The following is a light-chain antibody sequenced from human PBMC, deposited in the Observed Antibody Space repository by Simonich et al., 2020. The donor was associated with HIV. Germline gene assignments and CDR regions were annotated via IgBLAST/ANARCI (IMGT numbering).Light chain of an antibody. J-gene: IGLJ2*01. Sequence: SYDLTQPSSVSVSPGQTARITCSGDVLAKKYFRWFQEKPGKAPVLLIYKDSERPSGIPERFSGSSSGTTVTVTISGAQVEDEADYYCYSTDSSGNHRAVFGGGTKLTVL. CDR3: YSTDSSGNHRAV. CDR2: KDS. V-gene: IGLV3-27*01. CDR1: VLAKKY.